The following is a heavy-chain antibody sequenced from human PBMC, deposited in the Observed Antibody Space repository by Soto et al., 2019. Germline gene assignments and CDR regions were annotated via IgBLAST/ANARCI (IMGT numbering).Heavy chain of an antibody. V-gene: IGHV3-74*01. CDR3: ARGTI. J-gene: IGHJ4*02. CDR1: GFTFSSYW. D-gene: IGHD2-21*01. CDR2: INGXXXXX. Sequence: EVQVVESGGGLVQPGGSLRLSCVVSGFTFSSYWMHWVRQAPGKGLVCVSWINGXXXXXXXXXXVKGRFTISRDNAKXXXXXXXXXXXXXXXXVYYCARGTIRGQGTLVTVSS.